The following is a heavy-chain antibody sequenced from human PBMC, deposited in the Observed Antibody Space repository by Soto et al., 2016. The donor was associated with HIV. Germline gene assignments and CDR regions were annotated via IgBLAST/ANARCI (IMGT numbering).Heavy chain of an antibody. Sequence: EVQLVESGGGLAQPGGSLRLSCAASGFTFSSYWMHWVRQAPGKGLVWVSRINSDGSSTSYADSVKGRFTISRDNAKNTLYLQMNSLRAEDTAVYYCASGGVPYIWGNYRHDYWGQGTLVTVSS. V-gene: IGHV3-74*01. J-gene: IGHJ4*02. CDR1: GFTFSSYW. CDR3: ASGGVPYIWGNYRHDY. CDR2: INSDGSST. D-gene: IGHD3-16*02.